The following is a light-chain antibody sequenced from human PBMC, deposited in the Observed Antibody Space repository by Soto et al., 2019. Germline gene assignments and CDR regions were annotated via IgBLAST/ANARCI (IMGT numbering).Light chain of an antibody. CDR2: EDN. CDR3: QSYDSSNQV. V-gene: IGLV6-57*01. J-gene: IGLJ2*01. Sequence: NFMLTQPHSVSESPGKTVTISCTRSSGSIASNYVQLYQQRPGSSPTTVIYEDNQRPSGVPDRFSGSIDSSSNSASLTISGLKTEDEADYYCQSYDSSNQVFGGGTKLTVL. CDR1: SGSIASNY.